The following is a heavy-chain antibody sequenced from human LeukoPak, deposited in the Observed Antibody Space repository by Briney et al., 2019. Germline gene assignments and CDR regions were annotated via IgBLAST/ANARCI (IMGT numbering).Heavy chain of an antibody. Sequence: ASVKVSCKASGYTFTSYGISWVRQAPGQGLEWMGWISAYNGNTNYAQKLQGRVTMTTDTSTSTAYMELRSLRSDDTAVYYCARDPVVRGATPDYSDYWGQGTLVTVSS. J-gene: IGHJ4*02. D-gene: IGHD1-26*01. CDR1: GYTFTSYG. V-gene: IGHV1-18*01. CDR3: ARDPVVRGATPDYSDY. CDR2: ISAYNGNT.